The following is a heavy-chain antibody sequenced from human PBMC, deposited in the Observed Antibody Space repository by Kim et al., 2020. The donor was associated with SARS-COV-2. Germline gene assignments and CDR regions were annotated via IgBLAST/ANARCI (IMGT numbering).Heavy chain of an antibody. V-gene: IGHV3-23*01. J-gene: IGHJ6*02. D-gene: IGHD3-9*01. CDR3: AKQVAYYDILWGYGMDV. Sequence: VKGRFTISRDNSKNTLYLQMNSLRAEDTAVYYCAKQVAYYDILWGYGMDVWGQGTTVTVSS.